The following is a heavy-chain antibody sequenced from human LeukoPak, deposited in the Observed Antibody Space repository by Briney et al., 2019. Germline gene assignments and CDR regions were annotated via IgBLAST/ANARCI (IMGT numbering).Heavy chain of an antibody. CDR1: GGSISSSSYY. Sequence: SETLSLTCTVSGGSISSSSYYWGWIRQPPGKGLEWIGSIYYSGSTYYNPSLKSRVTISVDTSKNQFSLKLSSVTAADTAVYYCARGFGLRYFDWLLFFDYWGQGTLVTISS. J-gene: IGHJ4*02. CDR2: IYYSGST. CDR3: ARGFGLRYFDWLLFFDY. V-gene: IGHV4-39*07. D-gene: IGHD3-9*01.